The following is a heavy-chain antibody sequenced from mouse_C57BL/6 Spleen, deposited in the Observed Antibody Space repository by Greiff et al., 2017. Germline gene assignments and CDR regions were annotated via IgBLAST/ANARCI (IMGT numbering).Heavy chain of an antibody. CDR2: ISSGSSTI. CDR3: ARPVWSGAMDY. D-gene: IGHD2-10*02. J-gene: IGHJ4*01. Sequence: EVQLVESGGGLVKPGGSLKLSCAASGFTFSDYGMHWVRQAPEKGLEWVAYISSGSSTIYYADTVKGRFTISRDNAKNTLFLQMASLRSEDTAMYYCARPVWSGAMDYWGQGTSVTVSS. V-gene: IGHV5-17*01. CDR1: GFTFSDYG.